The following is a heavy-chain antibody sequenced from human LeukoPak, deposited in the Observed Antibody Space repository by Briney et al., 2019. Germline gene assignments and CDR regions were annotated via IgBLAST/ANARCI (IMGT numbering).Heavy chain of an antibody. J-gene: IGHJ4*02. CDR3: ARDRGGTTGYDYFDY. CDR2: INPSGGST. CDR1: GYTFTSYY. Sequence: ASVKVSCKASGYTFTSYYMHWARQAPGQGLEWMGIINPSGGSTSYAQKLQGRVTMTRDTSTSTVYMELSSLRSEDTAVYYCARDRGGTTGYDYFDYWGQGTLVTVSS. V-gene: IGHV1-46*01. D-gene: IGHD1-1*01.